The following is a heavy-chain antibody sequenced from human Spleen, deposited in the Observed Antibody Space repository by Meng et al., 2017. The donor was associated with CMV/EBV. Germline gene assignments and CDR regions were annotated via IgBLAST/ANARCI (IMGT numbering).Heavy chain of an antibody. CDR1: GGTFSSYA. V-gene: IGHV1-69*12. D-gene: IGHD3-3*01. J-gene: IGHJ4*02. CDR2: IIPIFGTA. Sequence: QVRPVQSGADVKNPGSSGKVSCKASGGTFSSYAIRWVRQAPGQGLEWMGGIIPIFGTANYAQKFQGRVTITADESTSTAYMELSSLRSEDTAVYYCARDLYDFSHRLGYWGQGTLVTVSS. CDR3: ARDLYDFSHRLGY.